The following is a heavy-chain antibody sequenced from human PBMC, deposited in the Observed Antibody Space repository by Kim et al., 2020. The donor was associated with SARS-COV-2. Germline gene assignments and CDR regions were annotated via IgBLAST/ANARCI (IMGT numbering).Heavy chain of an antibody. D-gene: IGHD3-22*01. J-gene: IGHJ2*01. Sequence: SHKGRVTISVDTSKNQFSLKLSSVTAADTAVYYCARAFYDSSGYYGYFDLWGRGTLVTVSS. V-gene: IGHV4-59*01. CDR3: ARAFYDSSGYYGYFDL.